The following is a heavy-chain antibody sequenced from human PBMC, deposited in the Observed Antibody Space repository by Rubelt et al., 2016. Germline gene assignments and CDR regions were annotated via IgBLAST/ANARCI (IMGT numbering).Heavy chain of an antibody. CDR2: INPSGGST. Sequence: QVQLVQSGAEVKKPGASVEVSCKASGYTFTSYYMHWVRQAPGQGLEWMGIINPSGGSTSYVWKFQGTVTMTRDTATSTVYMGLRSLRSEDTAVYYCARTKTVEMATIPLAYWGQGTLVTVSS. CDR1: GYTFTSYY. D-gene: IGHD5-24*01. V-gene: IGHV1-46*01. CDR3: ARTKTVEMATIPLAY. J-gene: IGHJ4*02.